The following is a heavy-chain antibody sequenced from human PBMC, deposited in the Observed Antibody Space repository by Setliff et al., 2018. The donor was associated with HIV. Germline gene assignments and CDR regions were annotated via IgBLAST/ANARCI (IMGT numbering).Heavy chain of an antibody. CDR3: ARRGAYGYDYFDY. CDR1: GASISDSNSY. J-gene: IGHJ4*02. D-gene: IGHD5-12*01. CDR2: IYSSGST. V-gene: IGHV4-39*02. Sequence: PSETLSLTCTVYGASISDSNSYWGWIRQPPGKRLEWLGSIYSSGSTSYNPSLSSRLTISVDTSKSHVSLKLTSVTAADTAVYYCARRGAYGYDYFDYWGPGILVTVSS.